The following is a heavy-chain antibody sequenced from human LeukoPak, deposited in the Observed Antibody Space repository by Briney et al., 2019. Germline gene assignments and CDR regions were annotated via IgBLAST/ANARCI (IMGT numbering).Heavy chain of an antibody. D-gene: IGHD6-6*01. J-gene: IGHJ4*02. CDR2: INQDGSEE. V-gene: IGHV3-7*01. Sequence: TGGSLRLSCTASGFTFSSYWMSWVSQAPGKGLEWVANINQDGSEEYYVDSVKGRLTISRDNARDSLYLQMSGLRAEDTAVYYCARVLSEQLVRSSYFDYWGQGTLVTVSS. CDR1: GFTFSSYW. CDR3: ARVLSEQLVRSSYFDY.